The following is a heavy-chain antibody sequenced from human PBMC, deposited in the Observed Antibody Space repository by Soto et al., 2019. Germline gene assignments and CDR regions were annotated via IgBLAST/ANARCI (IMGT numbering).Heavy chain of an antibody. Sequence: QITLNESGPTPVKPRQTLTLTCTFSGFSLTTSGVGVGWIRQSPGKAPEWPALIYWDDDKRYRPSLKSRLTITKDTAKNQVVLTIADLDPADTATYYCAHRVLRTVFGLVTTTAIYFDFWGQGTPVAVSS. CDR3: AHRVLRTVFGLVTTTAIYFDF. CDR2: IYWDDDK. CDR1: GFSLTTSGVG. J-gene: IGHJ4*02. V-gene: IGHV2-5*02. D-gene: IGHD3-3*01.